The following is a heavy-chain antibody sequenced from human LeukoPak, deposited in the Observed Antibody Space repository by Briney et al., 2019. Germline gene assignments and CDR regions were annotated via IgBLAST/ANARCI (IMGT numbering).Heavy chain of an antibody. D-gene: IGHD6-13*01. CDR3: ARVGSSSWYAASFGSFDP. Sequence: SVKVSCKASGGTFSSYAISWVRQAPGQGLEWMGRIIPIFGTANYAQKFQGRVTITTDESTSTAYMELSSLRSEDTAVYYCARVGSSSWYAASFGSFDPWGQGTLVTVSS. J-gene: IGHJ5*02. V-gene: IGHV1-69*05. CDR1: GGTFSSYA. CDR2: IIPIFGTA.